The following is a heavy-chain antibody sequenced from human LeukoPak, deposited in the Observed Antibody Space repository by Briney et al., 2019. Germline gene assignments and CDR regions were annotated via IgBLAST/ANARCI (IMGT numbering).Heavy chain of an antibody. CDR1: GYTFTSYG. CDR2: IIPIFGTA. J-gene: IGHJ4*02. Sequence: SVKVSCKASGYTFTSYGISWVRQAPGQGLEWMGGIIPIFGTANYAQKFQGRVTITADESTSTAYMELSSLRSEDTAVYYCATFPFWSETISFDYWGQGTLVTVSS. D-gene: IGHD3-3*01. V-gene: IGHV1-69*13. CDR3: ATFPFWSETISFDY.